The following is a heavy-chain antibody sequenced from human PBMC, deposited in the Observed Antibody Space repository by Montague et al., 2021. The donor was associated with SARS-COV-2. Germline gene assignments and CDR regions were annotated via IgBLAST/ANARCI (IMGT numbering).Heavy chain of an antibody. CDR1: GGSISSSSYY. Sequence: SETLSLTCTVSGGSISSSSYYWGWIRQPPGKGLEWIGNIYYSGSTYYNPSLKSRVTISVDTSKNQFSLKLNSVTAADTAVYYCASFAYKIGELLSFDYWGQGSLVTVSS. CDR3: ASFAYKIGELLSFDY. J-gene: IGHJ4*02. CDR2: IYYSGST. D-gene: IGHD3-10*01. V-gene: IGHV4-39*01.